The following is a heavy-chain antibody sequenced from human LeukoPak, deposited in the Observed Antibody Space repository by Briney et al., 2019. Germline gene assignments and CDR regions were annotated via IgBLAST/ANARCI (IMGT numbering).Heavy chain of an antibody. CDR1: GGSFSGYY. D-gene: IGHD5-12*01. Sequence: PSETLSLTCAVYGGSFSGYYWTWIRQPPGKGLEWIGEIHYSGSATYNPSLKSRVTISVDTSKNQFSLKLSSVTAADTAVYYCARDQAGYSGYDKNYYYYSMDVWGQGTTVTVS. CDR2: IHYSGSA. CDR3: ARDQAGYSGYDKNYYYYSMDV. V-gene: IGHV4-34*01. J-gene: IGHJ6*02.